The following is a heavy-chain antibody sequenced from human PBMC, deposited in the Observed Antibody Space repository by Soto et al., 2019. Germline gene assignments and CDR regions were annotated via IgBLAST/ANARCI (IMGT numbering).Heavy chain of an antibody. Sequence: GGSLRLSCAASGFTFSSYGMHWVRQAPGKGLEWVAVISYDRSNKYYADSVKGRFTISRDNSKNTLYLQMNSLRAEDTAVYYCAKDLGADYDILTGSGMAVWGQGTTVTVSS. CDR3: AKDLGADYDILTGSGMAV. J-gene: IGHJ6*02. CDR1: GFTFSSYG. V-gene: IGHV3-30*18. D-gene: IGHD3-9*01. CDR2: ISYDRSNK.